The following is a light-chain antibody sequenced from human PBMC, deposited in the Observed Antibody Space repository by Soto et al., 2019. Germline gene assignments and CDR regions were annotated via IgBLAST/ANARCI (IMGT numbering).Light chain of an antibody. CDR1: NIGTKS. Sequence: ELTQPPSVSVAPGQTARIACGGNNIGTKSVHWYQQFPGTAPKLLIYSDNQRPSGVPDRFSASKSGTSASLAISGLRSEDEADYYCAAWDDTVTDQGWVFGGGTKVTVL. CDR2: SDN. V-gene: IGLV1-47*02. J-gene: IGLJ3*02. CDR3: AAWDDTVTDQGWV.